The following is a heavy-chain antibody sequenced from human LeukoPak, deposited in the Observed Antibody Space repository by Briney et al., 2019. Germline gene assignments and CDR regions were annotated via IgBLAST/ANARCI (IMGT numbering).Heavy chain of an antibody. Sequence: SETLSLTCTVSGGSISSYYWSWIRQPPGKGLEWIGYIYYSGSTNYNPSLTSRVTISVDTSKNQFSLKLSSVTAADTAVYYCARSAGVTAILTHWGQGTLVTVSS. CDR3: ARSAGVTAILTH. J-gene: IGHJ4*02. D-gene: IGHD2-21*02. CDR1: GGSISSYY. CDR2: IYYSGST. V-gene: IGHV4-59*08.